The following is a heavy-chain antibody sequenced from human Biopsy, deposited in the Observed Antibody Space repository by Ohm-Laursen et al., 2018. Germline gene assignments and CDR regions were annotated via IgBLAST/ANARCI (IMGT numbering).Heavy chain of an antibody. CDR2: IDWNRGSI. Sequence: RSLRLSCSASGFTFSSNAMSWVRQTPGKGLEWVSGIDWNRGSIAYGDSVKGRFTISRDNGKNFLYLQMSSLRVEDTALYFCAKDKGAHINYGDLYYFDSWGPGTMVTVSA. J-gene: IGHJ4*02. D-gene: IGHD3-10*01. V-gene: IGHV3-9*01. CDR3: AKDKGAHINYGDLYYFDS. CDR1: GFTFSSNA.